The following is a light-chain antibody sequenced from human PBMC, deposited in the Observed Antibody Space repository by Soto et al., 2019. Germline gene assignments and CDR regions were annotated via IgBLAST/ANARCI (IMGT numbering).Light chain of an antibody. V-gene: IGLV2-14*03. CDR3: SSYTSRSTHV. J-gene: IGLJ1*01. CDR1: SSDVGGYNF. CDR2: DVS. Sequence: QSALTQPASVSGSPGQSITISCTGSSSDVGGYNFVSWYQQHPGKVPKLMIYDVSSRPSGVSDRFSGSKSGNTASLTISGRQSEDEGDYYCSSYTSRSTHVFGSGTKVTVL.